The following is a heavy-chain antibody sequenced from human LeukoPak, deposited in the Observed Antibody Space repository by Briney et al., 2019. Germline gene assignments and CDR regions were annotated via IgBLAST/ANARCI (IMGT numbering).Heavy chain of an antibody. Sequence: ASVKVSCKASGYTFTSYYMHWVRQAPGQGLEWMGIINPSGGSTSYAQKFQGRVTMTRDTSTSTVYMELSSLRFEDTAVYYCARDQDQNILTGYYNVIGYWGQGTLVTVSS. V-gene: IGHV1-46*01. J-gene: IGHJ4*02. CDR2: INPSGGST. CDR1: GYTFTSYY. CDR3: ARDQDQNILTGYYNVIGY. D-gene: IGHD3-9*01.